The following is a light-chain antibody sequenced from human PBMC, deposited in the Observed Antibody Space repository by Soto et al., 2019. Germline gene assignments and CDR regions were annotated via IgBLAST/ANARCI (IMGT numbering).Light chain of an antibody. J-gene: IGKJ2*01. Sequence: EIVLTKSPGTLSLSPGERATLSCSASQSVSSSYLAWYQQKPGQAPRLLIYGASSRATGIPDRFSVSGSGTDFTLTISGLSPEDFSVYYCQQYGSSYTFGQGTKREFK. CDR1: QSVSSSY. CDR3: QQYGSSYT. CDR2: GAS. V-gene: IGKV3-20*01.